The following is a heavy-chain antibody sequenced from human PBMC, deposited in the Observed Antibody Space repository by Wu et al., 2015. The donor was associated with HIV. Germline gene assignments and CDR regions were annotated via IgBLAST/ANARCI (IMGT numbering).Heavy chain of an antibody. CDR1: GHPFRSSA. CDR3: ARDSGGYRNAFLVY. J-gene: IGHJ4*02. D-gene: IGHD5-18*01. Sequence: QVQLVQSGAELKKPGSSVKLSCKVSGHPFRSSAINWVRQAPGQGLEWMGWMNPNSGNTGYAQKFQGRVTMTRNTSISTAYMELSSLRSEDTAVYYCARDSGGYRNAFLVYWGQGTLVTVSS. V-gene: IGHV1-8*01. CDR2: MNPNSGNT.